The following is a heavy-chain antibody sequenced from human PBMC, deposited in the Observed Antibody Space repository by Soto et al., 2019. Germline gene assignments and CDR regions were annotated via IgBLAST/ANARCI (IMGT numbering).Heavy chain of an antibody. CDR2: IYYSGST. CDR1: GGSISSGGYY. CDR3: ARDQREVVARAPGEYYYGMDV. Sequence: SETLSLTCTVSGGSISSGGYYWSWIRQHPGKGLEWIGYIYYSGSTYYNPSLKSRVTISVDTSKNQFSLKLSSVTAADTAVYYCARDQREVVARAPGEYYYGMDVWGQGTTVTVSS. D-gene: IGHD2-15*01. V-gene: IGHV4-31*03. J-gene: IGHJ6*02.